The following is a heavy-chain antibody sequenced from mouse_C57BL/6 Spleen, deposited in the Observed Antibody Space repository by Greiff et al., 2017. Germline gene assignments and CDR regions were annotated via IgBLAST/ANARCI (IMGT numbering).Heavy chain of an antibody. CDR2: IYPGDGDT. D-gene: IGHD3-2*02. J-gene: IGHJ3*01. CDR1: GYAFSSSW. V-gene: IGHV1-82*01. Sequence: QVQLKESGPELVKPGASVKISCKASGYAFSSSWMNWVKQRPGKGLEWIGRIYPGDGDTNYNGKFKGKATLTADKSSSTAYMQLSSLTSEDSAVYFCATGTAQATAYWGQGILVTVSA. CDR3: ATGTAQATAY.